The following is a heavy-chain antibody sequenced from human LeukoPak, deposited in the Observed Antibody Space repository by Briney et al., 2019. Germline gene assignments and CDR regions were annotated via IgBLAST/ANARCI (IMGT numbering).Heavy chain of an antibody. CDR1: GFTFNHYW. D-gene: IGHD5-24*01. Sequence: VGSLRLSCAASGFTFNHYWMQWVRQTPGKGLVSVSIINGDGSATNYADSVQGRFTISRDNAKNTLYLQMTSLRAEDTALYYCARDRGWRQNDNWGQGTLVTVSS. V-gene: IGHV3-74*01. CDR2: INGDGSAT. CDR3: ARDRGWRQNDN. J-gene: IGHJ4*02.